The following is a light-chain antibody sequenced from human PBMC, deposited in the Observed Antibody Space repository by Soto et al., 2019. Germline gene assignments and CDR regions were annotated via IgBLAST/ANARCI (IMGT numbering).Light chain of an antibody. V-gene: IGKV3-20*01. J-gene: IGKJ2*01. CDR3: QQFRSSLYS. CDR2: DAS. Sequence: EIVLTQSPGTLPLSPGERATLSCRASQSVSSSYLAWYQQKPGQAPRLLIYDASSRANGIPDRFSGSGSGTDFTLTISRLEPEDFAVYYCQQFRSSLYSFGQGTKLELK. CDR1: QSVSSSY.